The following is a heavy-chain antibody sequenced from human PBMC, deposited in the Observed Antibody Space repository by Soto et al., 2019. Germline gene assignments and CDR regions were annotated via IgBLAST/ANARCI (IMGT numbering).Heavy chain of an antibody. Sequence: EVHLVESGGGLVQAGGSLRLSCAASGFIFSGFWMHWVRQAPGKGLVWVSRIEGDGSRTDYADSVKGRFTISRDNAKNMLYLQMSGLRDEDTAVYYCTRDYSNYGFDYWAQGTLVTVSS. CDR2: IEGDGSRT. V-gene: IGHV3-74*01. CDR1: GFIFSGFW. D-gene: IGHD4-4*01. CDR3: TRDYSNYGFDY. J-gene: IGHJ4*02.